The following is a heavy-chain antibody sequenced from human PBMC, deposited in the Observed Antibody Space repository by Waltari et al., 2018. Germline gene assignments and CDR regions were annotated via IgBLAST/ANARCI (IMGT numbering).Heavy chain of an antibody. J-gene: IGHJ3*02. D-gene: IGHD3-10*01. CDR2: IYPGDSET. CDR3: ARPLWARTKDPDAFDI. Sequence: EVQLVQSGAEVKKPGESLKISCKGSGYSFTRYWIGWVRQVPGKGLGWMGIIYPGDSETRYSPSFQGQGTSSADKSISTAYLQGSSLKASDTAMYYCARPLWARTKDPDAFDIWGQGTMVTVSS. CDR1: GYSFTRYW. V-gene: IGHV5-51*03.